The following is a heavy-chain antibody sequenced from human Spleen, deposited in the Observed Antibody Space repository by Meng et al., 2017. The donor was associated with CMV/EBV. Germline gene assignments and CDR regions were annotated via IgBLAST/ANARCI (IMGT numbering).Heavy chain of an antibody. CDR2: VEDSGSN. V-gene: IGHV4-61*01. CDR1: CSYC. D-gene: IGHD3-22*01. CDR3: ARGGVTYYDNNSGYPNWFDP. J-gene: IGHJ5*02. Sequence: CSYCWDGIRRARGDGLEGIGWVEDSGSNENNPSLEHRVTRSLDTSKNQFSLKLNSVTAADTAVYYGARGGVTYYDNNSGYPNWFDPWGQGTLVTVSS.